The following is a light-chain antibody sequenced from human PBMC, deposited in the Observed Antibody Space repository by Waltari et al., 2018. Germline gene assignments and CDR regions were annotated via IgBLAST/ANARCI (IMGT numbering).Light chain of an antibody. CDR2: DGS. CDR3: QKYGSLPAT. J-gene: IGKJ1*01. V-gene: IGKV3-20*01. CDR1: QSVSRY. Sequence: EIVLTQSPGTLSLSPGERATLSGRAIQSVSRYLAWDQQKPGQAPRLLIYDGSSRATGIPDRFSGSGSGTDFSLTISRLEPEDFAVYYCQKYGSLPATFGQGTKVEIK.